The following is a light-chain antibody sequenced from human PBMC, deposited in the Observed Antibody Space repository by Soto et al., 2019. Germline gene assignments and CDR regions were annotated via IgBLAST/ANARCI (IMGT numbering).Light chain of an antibody. CDR3: LLSYSGARV. Sequence: QSALTQPASVSGSPGQSITVSCTGTNTDVGGYNYVSWYQHRPGKAPRLMIYDTSKKHFWTPARFSGSLLGGKAALTLSGAQPEDEADYYCLLSYSGARVFGGGTKLTVL. CDR1: TDVGGYNY. V-gene: IGLV7-46*01. CDR2: DTS. J-gene: IGLJ3*02.